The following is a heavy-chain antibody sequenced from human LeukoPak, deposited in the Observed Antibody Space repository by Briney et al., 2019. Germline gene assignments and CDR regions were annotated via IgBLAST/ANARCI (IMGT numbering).Heavy chain of an antibody. J-gene: IGHJ6*03. Sequence: PSETLSLTCTDSGGSISSYYWSWIRQPPGKGLEWIGYIYYSGSTNYNPSLKSRVTISVDTSKNQFSLKLSSVTAADTAVYYCARRSWGIAAAGTFYYYMDVWGKGTTVTVSS. CDR1: GGSISSYY. D-gene: IGHD6-13*01. CDR2: IYYSGST. V-gene: IGHV4-59*08. CDR3: ARRSWGIAAAGTFYYYMDV.